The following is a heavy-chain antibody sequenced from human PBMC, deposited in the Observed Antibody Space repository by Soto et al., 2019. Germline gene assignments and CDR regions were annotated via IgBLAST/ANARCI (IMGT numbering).Heavy chain of an antibody. Sequence: HPGGSLRLSCAASGFTFSSYAMSWVRQAPGKGLEWVSAISGSGGSTYYADSVKGRFTISRDNSKNTLYLQMNSLRAEDTAVYYFAKEFSSLTNAGTFDYWGQGTLVTVSS. CDR1: GFTFSSYA. V-gene: IGHV3-23*01. D-gene: IGHD6-13*01. CDR2: ISGSGGST. CDR3: AKEFSSLTNAGTFDY. J-gene: IGHJ4*02.